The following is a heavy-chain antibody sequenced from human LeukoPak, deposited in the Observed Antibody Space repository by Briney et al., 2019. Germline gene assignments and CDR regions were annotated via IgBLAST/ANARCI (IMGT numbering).Heavy chain of an antibody. J-gene: IGHJ1*01. V-gene: IGHV3-30*02. D-gene: IGHD5-12*01. CDR3: AKESDSGYHLEGPKN. CDR1: GFVLSDYG. Sequence: PGGSLRLPCAASGFVLSDYGMHWVRQAPGKGLEWVAFVRNDGSNEYYVGSVKGRFTISRDKSKNTLYLQMNSLRAEDTAVYSCAKESDSGYHLEGPKNWGLGTRHTLST. CDR2: VRNDGSNE.